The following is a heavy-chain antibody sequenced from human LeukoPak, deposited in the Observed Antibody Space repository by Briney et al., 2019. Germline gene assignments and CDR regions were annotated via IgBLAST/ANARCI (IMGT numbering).Heavy chain of an antibody. CDR3: ARDWGQQWLVNAEYFQH. CDR1: GYTFTGYY. V-gene: IGHV1-2*02. Sequence: ASVKVSCKASGYTFTGYYMHWVRQALGQGLEWMGWINPNSGGTNYAQKFQGRVTMTRDTSISTAYMELRSLRSDDTAVYYCARDWGQQWLVNAEYFQHWGQGTLVTVSS. J-gene: IGHJ1*01. D-gene: IGHD6-19*01. CDR2: INPNSGGT.